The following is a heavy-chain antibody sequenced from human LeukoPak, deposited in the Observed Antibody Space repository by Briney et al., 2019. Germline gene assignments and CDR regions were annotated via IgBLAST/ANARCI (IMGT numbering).Heavy chain of an antibody. CDR3: ARAGSESYYDY. V-gene: IGHV6-1*01. Sequence: SQTLSLTCAISGDIVSSNSAAWNWIRQSPSRGREWLARTYYRSNLRNEYAVSMKSRITISPDTTQTQFSLPLNSVTPEDTAVCYCARAGSESYYDYWGQGTLVTVSS. CDR1: GDIVSSNSAA. J-gene: IGHJ4*02. D-gene: IGHD3-10*01. CDR2: TYYRSNLRN.